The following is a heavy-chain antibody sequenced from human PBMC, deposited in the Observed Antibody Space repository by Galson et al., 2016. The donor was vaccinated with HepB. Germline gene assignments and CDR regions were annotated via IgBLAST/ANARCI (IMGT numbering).Heavy chain of an antibody. CDR2: TFPGDSDT. CDR1: GYSFASYW. V-gene: IGHV5-51*01. J-gene: IGHJ6*02. CDR3: TRLRFFSAANSVYGMDV. Sequence: QSGAEVKKPGESLKISCKGSGYSFASYWIGWVRQMPGKGLEYMGITFPGDSDTTYSPSFQGQVTISVDKSISTAYLQWSSLEASDTAMYYCTRLRFFSAANSVYGMDVWGQGTTVTVSS. D-gene: IGHD2-21*01.